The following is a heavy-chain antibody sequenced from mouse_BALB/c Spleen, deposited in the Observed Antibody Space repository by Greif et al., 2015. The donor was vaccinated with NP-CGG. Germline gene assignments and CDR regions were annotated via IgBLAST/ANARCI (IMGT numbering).Heavy chain of an antibody. CDR3: TREYESWFAY. D-gene: IGHD2-12*01. V-gene: IGHV5-6-4*01. CDR2: ISSGGSYT. Sequence: EVQLVESGGGLVKPGGSLKLSCAASGFTFSSYTMSWVRQTPEKRLEWVATISSGGSYTYYPDSVKGRFTISRDNAKNTLYLQMSSLKSEDTAMYYCTREYESWFAYWGQGTLVTVSA. CDR1: GFTFSSYT. J-gene: IGHJ3*01.